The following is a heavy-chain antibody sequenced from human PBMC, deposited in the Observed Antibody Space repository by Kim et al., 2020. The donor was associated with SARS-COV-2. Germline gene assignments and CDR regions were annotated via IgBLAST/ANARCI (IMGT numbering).Heavy chain of an antibody. V-gene: IGHV3-30*04. CDR2: ISYDGSNK. CDR3: VRDLGHLLRYFDWSTKRNPDY. Sequence: GGSLRLSCAASGFTFSSYAMHWVRQAPGKGLEWVAVISYDGSNKYYADSVKGRFTISRDNSKNTLYLQMNSLRAEDTAVYYCVRDLGHLLRYFDWSTKRNPDYRGQGTLVTVSS. CDR1: GFTFSSYA. D-gene: IGHD3-9*01. J-gene: IGHJ4*02.